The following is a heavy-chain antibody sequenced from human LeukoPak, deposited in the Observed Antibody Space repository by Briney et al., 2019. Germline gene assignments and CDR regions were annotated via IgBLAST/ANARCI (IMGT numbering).Heavy chain of an antibody. J-gene: IGHJ4*02. CDR1: GGSISSSSYY. V-gene: IGHV4-39*07. CDR3: ARGRRRGRWLQPHFDY. Sequence: SETLSLTCTVSGGSISSSSYYWGWILQPPGKGLEWIGSIYYSGSTYYNPSLKSRVTISVDTSKNQFSLKLSSVTAADTAVYYCARGRRRGRWLQPHFDYWGQGTLVTVSS. D-gene: IGHD5-24*01. CDR2: IYYSGST.